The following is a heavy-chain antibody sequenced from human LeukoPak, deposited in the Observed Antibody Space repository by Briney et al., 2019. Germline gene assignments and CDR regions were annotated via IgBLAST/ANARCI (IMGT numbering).Heavy chain of an antibody. CDR3: ARGIWDGSGSWYFDL. Sequence: GGSLRLSCAASGFTFSSYAMHWVRQAPGKGLEWVAVISYDGSNKYYADSVKGRFTISRDNSKNTLYLQMNSLRAEDTAVYYCARGIWDGSGSWYFDLWGRGTLVTVSS. D-gene: IGHD3-10*01. V-gene: IGHV3-30-3*01. J-gene: IGHJ2*01. CDR1: GFTFSSYA. CDR2: ISYDGSNK.